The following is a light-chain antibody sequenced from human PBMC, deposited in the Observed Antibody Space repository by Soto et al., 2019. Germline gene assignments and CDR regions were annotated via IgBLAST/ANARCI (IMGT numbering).Light chain of an antibody. V-gene: IGKV3-20*01. CDR2: GAS. J-gene: IGKJ1*01. CDR3: QQYGSSPWT. Sequence: EIVLTQSPGTLSLSPGERATLSCRASQSASSDFFAWYQQKPGQPPRLLIYGASTRATGIPDRFSGSGSGTDFTLIISRLEPEDIGIYYCQQYGSSPWTFGQGTKVEIK. CDR1: QSASSDF.